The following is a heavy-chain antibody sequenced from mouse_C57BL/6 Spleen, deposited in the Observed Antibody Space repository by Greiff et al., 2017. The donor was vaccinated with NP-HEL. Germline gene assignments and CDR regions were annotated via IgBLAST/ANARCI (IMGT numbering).Heavy chain of an antibody. V-gene: IGHV1-42*01. CDR2: INPSTGGT. D-gene: IGHD6-1*01. Sequence: VQLQQSGPELVKPGASVKISCKASGYSFTGYYMNWVKQSPEKSLEWIGEINPSTGGTTYNQKFKAKATLTVDKSSSTAYMQLKSLTSEDSAVYYCARSLFDDAYWGQGTLVTVSA. CDR1: GYSFTGYY. J-gene: IGHJ3*01. CDR3: ARSLFDDAY.